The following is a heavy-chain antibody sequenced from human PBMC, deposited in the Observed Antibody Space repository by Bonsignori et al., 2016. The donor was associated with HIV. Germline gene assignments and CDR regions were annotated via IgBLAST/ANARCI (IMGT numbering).Heavy chain of an antibody. V-gene: IGHV4-39*07. D-gene: IGHD6-13*01. Sequence: WIRQPPGKGLEWIGSISYSGSTHYNPSLKSRVTISADTSKNQFSLKVNSVTAADTALYFCATDEGVAATGPVNFWGQGTLVTVSS. J-gene: IGHJ4*02. CDR3: ATDEGVAATGPVNF. CDR2: ISYSGST.